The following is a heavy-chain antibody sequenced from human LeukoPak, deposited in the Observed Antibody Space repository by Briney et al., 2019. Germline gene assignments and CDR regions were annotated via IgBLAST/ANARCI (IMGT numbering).Heavy chain of an antibody. CDR1: GFPLSSYS. J-gene: IGHJ3*02. CDR3: AKDDAFDI. Sequence: GGSLRLSCAASGFPLSSYSMNWVRQAPGKGLEWVSSISSGTSFIYYADSVKGRFTISRDNAKNSLYLQMNSLRAEDTAVYYCAKDDAFDIWGQGTMVTVSS. V-gene: IGHV3-21*01. CDR2: ISSGTSFI.